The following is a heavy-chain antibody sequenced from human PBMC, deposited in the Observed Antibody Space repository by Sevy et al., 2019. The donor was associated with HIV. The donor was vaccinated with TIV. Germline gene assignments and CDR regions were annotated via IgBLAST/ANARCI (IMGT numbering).Heavy chain of an antibody. V-gene: IGHV3-21*01. Sequence: GGSLRLSCAASGFTFSSYSMNWVRQAPGKGLEWVSSISSSGSNIYYADSVKGRFTISRDNAKNSLYLQMNSLRAEDTAVYYCAREYLWGGYFDYWGQGTLVTVSS. CDR2: ISSSGSNI. CDR1: GFTFSSYS. CDR3: AREYLWGGYFDY. D-gene: IGHD3-16*01. J-gene: IGHJ4*02.